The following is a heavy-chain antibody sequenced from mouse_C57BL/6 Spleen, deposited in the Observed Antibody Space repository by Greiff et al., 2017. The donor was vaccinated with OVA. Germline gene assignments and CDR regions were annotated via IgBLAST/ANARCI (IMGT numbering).Heavy chain of an antibody. V-gene: IGHV14-2*01. Sequence: VQLQQSGAELVKPGASVKLSCTASGFNIKDYYMHWVKQRTEQGLEWIGRIDPEDGENKYAPKFQGKATITADTSSNTAYLQLSSLTSEDTAVYYCARGPYYYGSSWGQGTTLTVSS. CDR3: ARGPYYYGSS. CDR1: GFNIKDYY. D-gene: IGHD1-1*01. J-gene: IGHJ2*01. CDR2: IDPEDGEN.